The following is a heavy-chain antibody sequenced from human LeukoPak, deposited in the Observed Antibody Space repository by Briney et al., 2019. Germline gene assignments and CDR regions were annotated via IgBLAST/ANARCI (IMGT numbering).Heavy chain of an antibody. CDR1: GYTFTGYY. V-gene: IGHV1-2*02. CDR3: AREMSSSGAFDP. J-gene: IGHJ5*02. Sequence: ASVKVSCKASGYTFTGYYMHWVRQAPGQGLEWMGWINPNSGGTNYAQKFQGRVTMTRDTSVSTAYLELSRLRSDDTAVYYCAREMSSSGAFDPWGQGTLVTVSP. D-gene: IGHD3-10*01. CDR2: INPNSGGT.